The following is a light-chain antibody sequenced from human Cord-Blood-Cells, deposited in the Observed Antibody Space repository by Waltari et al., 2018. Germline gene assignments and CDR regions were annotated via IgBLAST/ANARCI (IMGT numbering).Light chain of an antibody. CDR1: QSISRY. CDR2: AAS. J-gene: IGKJ2*01. V-gene: IGKV1-39*01. CDR3: QQSYSTPYT. Sequence: DLQLTQSPSSLSASVGDSITITCRASQSISRYLKWYQQKPGKAPKLLIYAASSLQSGVPSRFSGSGSGTDFTLTISSLQPEDFATYYCQQSYSTPYTFGQGTKLEIK.